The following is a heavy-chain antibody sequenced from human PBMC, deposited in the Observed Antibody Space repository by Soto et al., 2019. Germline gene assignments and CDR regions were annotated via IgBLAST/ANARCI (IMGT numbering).Heavy chain of an antibody. V-gene: IGHV1-18*01. Sequence: QVQLVQSGGEVKKPGTSVKVSCKASGYTSTSYGISWVRQAPGQGLEWMGWISGYNGNTNYAQKFQGRVTMTTDTSTTTAYMELRSLSSDDTAVYYCARMGDVPYYYYGLDVWGPGTTVTVSS. J-gene: IGHJ6*02. CDR1: GYTSTSYG. CDR2: ISGYNGNT. D-gene: IGHD3-16*01. CDR3: ARMGDVPYYYYGLDV.